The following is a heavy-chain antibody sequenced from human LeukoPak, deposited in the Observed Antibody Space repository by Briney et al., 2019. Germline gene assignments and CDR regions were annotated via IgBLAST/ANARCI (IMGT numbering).Heavy chain of an antibody. D-gene: IGHD3-3*01. J-gene: IGHJ4*02. CDR1: GGTFSSYA. CDR3: ARDITLTYYDFWSGAYYFDY. V-gene: IGHV1-18*01. CDR2: ISAYNGNT. Sequence: ASVKVSCKASGGTFSSYATSWVRQAPGQGLEWMGWISAYNGNTNYAQKLQGRVTMTTDTSTSTAYMELRSLRSDDTAVYYCARDITLTYYDFWSGAYYFDYWGQGTLVTVSS.